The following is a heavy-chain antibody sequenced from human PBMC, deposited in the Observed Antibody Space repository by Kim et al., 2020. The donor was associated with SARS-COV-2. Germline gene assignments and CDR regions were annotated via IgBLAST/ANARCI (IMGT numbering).Heavy chain of an antibody. V-gene: IGHV4-39*01. Sequence: SETLSLTCTVSGGSISSSSYYWGWIRQPPGKGLEWIGSIYYSGSTYYNPSLKSRVTISVDTSKNQFSLKLSSVTAADTAVYYCASGIWFGEAYYFDYWGQGTLVTVSS. CDR1: GGSISSSSYY. D-gene: IGHD3-10*01. CDR2: IYYSGST. CDR3: ASGIWFGEAYYFDY. J-gene: IGHJ4*02.